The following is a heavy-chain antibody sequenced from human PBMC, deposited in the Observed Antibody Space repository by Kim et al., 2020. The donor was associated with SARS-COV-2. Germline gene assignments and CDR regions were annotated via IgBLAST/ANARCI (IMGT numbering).Heavy chain of an antibody. D-gene: IGHD6-13*01. V-gene: IGHV3-13*05. CDR2: IGTAGDP. CDR3: ARATKTGIAAAGTLWWYFDL. CDR1: GFTFSSYD. J-gene: IGHJ2*01. Sequence: GGSLRLSCAASGFTFSSYDMHWVRQATGKGLEWVSAIGTAGDPYYPGSVKGRFTISRENAKNSLYLQINSLRAGDTAVYYCARATKTGIAAAGTLWWYFDLWGRGTLVTVSS.